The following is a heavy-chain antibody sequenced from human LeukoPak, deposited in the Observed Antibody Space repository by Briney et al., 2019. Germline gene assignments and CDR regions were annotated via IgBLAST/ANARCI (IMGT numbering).Heavy chain of an antibody. D-gene: IGHD1-7*01. CDR3: AKVRVVFNWNYAYYFDY. J-gene: IGHJ4*02. CDR2: ISYDGSSK. Sequence: GRSLRLSCAASGFTFSNYAMHWVRQAPGKGLEWVAIISYDGSSKYYADSVKGRFTISRDNSKNTLYLQMNSLGPEDTAMYYRAKVRVVFNWNYAYYFDYWGQGTLVTVSS. V-gene: IGHV3-30*18. CDR1: GFTFSNYA.